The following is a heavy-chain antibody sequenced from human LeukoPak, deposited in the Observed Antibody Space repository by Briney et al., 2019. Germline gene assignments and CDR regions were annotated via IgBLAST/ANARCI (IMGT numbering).Heavy chain of an antibody. CDR3: ATDPDSGGWSTFDY. Sequence: GGSLRLSCAASGFAFSRNWMHWVRQAPGKGLVWVSRINSDGSATHYADSVKGRFTISRYNAKNTLYLQMNSLRAEDTAVYYCATDPDSGGWSTFDYWGQGTLVTVSS. CDR2: INSDGSAT. V-gene: IGHV3-74*01. CDR1: GFAFSRNW. J-gene: IGHJ4*02. D-gene: IGHD6-19*01.